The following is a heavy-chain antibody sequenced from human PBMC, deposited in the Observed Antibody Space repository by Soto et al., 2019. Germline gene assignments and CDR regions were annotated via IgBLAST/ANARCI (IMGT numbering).Heavy chain of an antibody. V-gene: IGHV3-23*01. CDR1: VFTFSSYA. J-gene: IGHJ5*02. D-gene: IGHD3-22*01. Sequence: PGGSLRLSCAASVFTFSSYAMSWVRQAPGKGLEWVSTISSSGGSTYYADSVKGRFTISRDNSKNTLYLQMNSLRAEDTALYYCAKDRITMIVVASLSWFDPWGQGTLVTVSS. CDR2: ISSSGGST. CDR3: AKDRITMIVVASLSWFDP.